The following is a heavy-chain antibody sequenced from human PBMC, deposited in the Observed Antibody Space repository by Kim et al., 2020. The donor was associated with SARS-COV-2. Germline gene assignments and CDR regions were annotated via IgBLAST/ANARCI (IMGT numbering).Heavy chain of an antibody. CDR1: GFFFSSYG. D-gene: IGHD2-8*01. Sequence: GGSLRLSCAASGFFFSSYGMTWVRQAPGKGLEWVSSISGSGGTTFYADSVKGRFTVSRDNSKNTLYLQMNSLRVEDTAVYYCAKSPYFDDYNGYWGQGTLVPVSS. J-gene: IGHJ4*02. CDR3: AKSPYFDDYNGY. CDR2: ISGSGGTT. V-gene: IGHV3-23*01.